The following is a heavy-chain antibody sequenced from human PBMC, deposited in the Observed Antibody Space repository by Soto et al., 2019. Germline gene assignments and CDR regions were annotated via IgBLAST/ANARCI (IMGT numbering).Heavy chain of an antibody. V-gene: IGHV4-59*01. CDR2: IYYSGST. J-gene: IGHJ6*02. CDR3: ARGFQAWYYGMDV. Sequence: SETLSLTCTVSGGSISSYYWSWIRQPPGKGLEWIGYIYYSGSTNYNPSLKSRVTISVDTSKNQFSLKLSSVTAADTAVYYCARGFQAWYYGMDVWGQGTTVTVSS. CDR1: GGSISSYY.